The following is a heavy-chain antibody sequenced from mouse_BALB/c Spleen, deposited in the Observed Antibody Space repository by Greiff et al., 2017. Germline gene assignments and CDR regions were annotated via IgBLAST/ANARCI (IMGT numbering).Heavy chain of an antibody. D-gene: IGHD2-3*01. Sequence: EVQVVESGGDLVKPGGSLKLSCAASGFTFSSYGMSWVRQTPDKRLEWVATISSGGSYTYYPDSVKGRFTISRDNAKNTLYLQMSSLKSEDTAMYYCARQGPYDPWFAYWGQGTLVTVSA. V-gene: IGHV5-6*01. J-gene: IGHJ3*01. CDR2: ISSGGSYT. CDR3: ARQGPYDPWFAY. CDR1: GFTFSSYG.